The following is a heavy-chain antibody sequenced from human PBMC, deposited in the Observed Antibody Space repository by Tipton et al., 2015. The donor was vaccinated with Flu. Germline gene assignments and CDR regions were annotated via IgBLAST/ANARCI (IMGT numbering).Heavy chain of an antibody. D-gene: IGHD4/OR15-4a*01. J-gene: IGHJ5*02. Sequence: GLVKPSETLSLTCTVSGGSISTYYWSWIRQHPGKGLEWIGYMYNSGSTYYNPSLKSRLTISGDTSKNQFSLKLSSVTAADTAVYYCARGVLTGGKRFDPWGQGTLVTVSS. V-gene: IGHV4-59*06. CDR2: MYNSGST. CDR3: ARGVLTGGKRFDP. CDR1: GGSISTYY.